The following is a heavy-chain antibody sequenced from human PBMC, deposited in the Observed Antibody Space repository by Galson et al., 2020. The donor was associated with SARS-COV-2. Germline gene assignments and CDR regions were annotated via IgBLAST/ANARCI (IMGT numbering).Heavy chain of an antibody. CDR1: GFIFSDYA. J-gene: IGHJ4*02. Sequence: QAGGSLRLSCAASGFIFSDYAMSWVRQSPGKGLEFVSAVSHTGRGTHYGVSVEGRFTISRDNSKNTVSLQMNSLRVEDTAIYYCAKGPESGYMYNYFDFWGQGSLVTVSS. CDR2: VSHTGRGT. CDR3: AKGPESGYMYNYFDF. V-gene: IGHV3-23*01. D-gene: IGHD5-18*01.